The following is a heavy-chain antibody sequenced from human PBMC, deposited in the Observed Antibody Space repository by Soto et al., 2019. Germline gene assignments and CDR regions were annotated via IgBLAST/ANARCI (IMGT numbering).Heavy chain of an antibody. CDR2: INHSGST. CDR1: GGSFSGYY. CDR3: ARVNGVVYSPHPYYFDY. D-gene: IGHD2-15*01. Sequence: SETLSLTCAVYGGSFSGYYWSWIRQPPGKGLEWIGEINHSGSTNYNPSLKSRVTISVDASKNQFSLKLSSVTAADTAVYYCARVNGVVYSPHPYYFDYWGQGTLVTVSS. V-gene: IGHV4-34*01. J-gene: IGHJ4*02.